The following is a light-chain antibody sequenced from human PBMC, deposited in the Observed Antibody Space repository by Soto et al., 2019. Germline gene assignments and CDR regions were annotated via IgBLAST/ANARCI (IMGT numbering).Light chain of an antibody. CDR2: RAS. CDR3: HQTFLSPPT. V-gene: IGKV1-39*01. CDR1: QTVVDH. Sequence: DIQMTQSPSSLSASVGDRVTITCRASQTVVDHLNWYQQKPGTAPKLLFSRASRLQSGVPSRFTGSGVATDFTLTISSLQPEDFATYYCHQTFLSPPTFGQGTKVEIK. J-gene: IGKJ1*01.